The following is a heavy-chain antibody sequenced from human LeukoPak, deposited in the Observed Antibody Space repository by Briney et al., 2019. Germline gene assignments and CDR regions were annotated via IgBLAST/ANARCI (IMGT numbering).Heavy chain of an antibody. CDR1: GFTFDDYA. CDR3: AKAGVFYWYFDL. CDR2: ISWNSGSI. J-gene: IGHJ2*01. D-gene: IGHD3-10*01. Sequence: GGSLRLSCAASGFTFDDYAMHWVRQAPGKGLEWVSGISWNSGSIGYADSVKGRFTISRDNAKNSLYLQMNSLRAEDTALYYCAKAGVFYWYFDLWGRGTLVTVSS. V-gene: IGHV3-9*01.